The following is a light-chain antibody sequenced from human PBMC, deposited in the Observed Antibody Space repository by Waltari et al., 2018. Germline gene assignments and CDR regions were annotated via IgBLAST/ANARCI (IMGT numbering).Light chain of an antibody. CDR1: QNINSW. Sequence: DIQMTQSPSILSASVGDRVTLTCRASQNINSWLAWYQQTPGMAPKLLISKASTLESGVPSRFSGSGSGTEFTLTISSLQPDDLATYYCQQYRTNPWAFGQGTKV. CDR3: QQYRTNPWA. CDR2: KAS. J-gene: IGKJ1*01. V-gene: IGKV1-5*03.